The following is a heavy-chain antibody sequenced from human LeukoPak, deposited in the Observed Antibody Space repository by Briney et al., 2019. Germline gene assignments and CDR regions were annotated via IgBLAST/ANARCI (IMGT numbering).Heavy chain of an antibody. CDR2: IYYSGST. D-gene: IGHD4-11*01. CDR1: GASISSYY. CDR3: ARDTVYYYGMDV. Sequence: PSETLSLTCTVSGASISSYYWSWIRQPPGKGLEWIGYIYYSGSTNYNPSLKSRVTISVDTSKNQFSLKLSSVTAADTAVYYCARDTVYYYGMDVWGQGTTVTVSS. V-gene: IGHV4-59*01. J-gene: IGHJ6*02.